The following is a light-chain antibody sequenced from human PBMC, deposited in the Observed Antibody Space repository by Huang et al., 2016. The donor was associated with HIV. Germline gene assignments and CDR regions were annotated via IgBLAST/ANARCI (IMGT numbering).Light chain of an antibody. Sequence: EIVMTQSPATLSVSPGERATLSCRASQSVSSNLAWYQHQPGQAPSLLIYGASTRATGIPARCRCSGSGTEFSLTISSLQSEDFVVYYCQQYNNWPPGDTFGQGTKLEIK. V-gene: IGKV3-15*01. CDR1: QSVSSN. CDR2: GAS. J-gene: IGKJ2*01. CDR3: QQYNNWPPGDT.